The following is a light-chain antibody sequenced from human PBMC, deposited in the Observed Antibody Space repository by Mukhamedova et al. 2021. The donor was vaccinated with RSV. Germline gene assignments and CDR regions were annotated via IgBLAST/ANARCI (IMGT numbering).Light chain of an antibody. J-gene: IGLJ2*01. CDR3: QAWESSTVV. Sequence: GDRDASWYQQKSGQSPVVVIYQDNRRPSGIPERFSGSNSGNTATLTISGPLAVDEADYYCQAWESSTVVFGGGTKLTVL. CDR1: GDRD. CDR2: QDN. V-gene: IGLV3-1*01.